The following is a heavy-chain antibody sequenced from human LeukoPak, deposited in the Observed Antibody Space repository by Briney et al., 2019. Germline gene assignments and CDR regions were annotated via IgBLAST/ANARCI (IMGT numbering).Heavy chain of an antibody. CDR2: IRYDGSNK. CDR1: GFTFSSYG. CDR3: AKGPHCSSTSCYRWGLDAFDI. J-gene: IGHJ3*02. V-gene: IGHV3-30*02. D-gene: IGHD2-2*01. Sequence: GGSLRLSCAASGFTFSSYGMHWVRQAPGKGLEWVAFIRYDGSNKYYADSVKGRFTISRDNSKNTLYLQMNSLRAEDTAVYYCAKGPHCSSTSCYRWGLDAFDIWGQGTMVTVSS.